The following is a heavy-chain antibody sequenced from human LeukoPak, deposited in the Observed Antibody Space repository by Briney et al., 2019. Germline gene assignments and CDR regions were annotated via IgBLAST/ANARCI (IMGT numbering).Heavy chain of an antibody. CDR3: ARSRVEMATSLLDY. CDR1: GFTFSNYW. V-gene: IGHV3-74*01. D-gene: IGHD5-24*01. J-gene: IGHJ4*02. CDR2: INSDGSTT. Sequence: PGGSLRLSCAASGFTFSNYWMHWVRHAPGKGLVWVSRINSDGSTTTYADSVKGRFTISRDNAKNTLYLQMNSLRAEDTAVYYCARSRVEMATSLLDYWGQGTLVAVSS.